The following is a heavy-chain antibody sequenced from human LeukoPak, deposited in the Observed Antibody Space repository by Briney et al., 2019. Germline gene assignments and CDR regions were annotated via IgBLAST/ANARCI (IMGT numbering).Heavy chain of an antibody. CDR3: ARDNAFTVTTVYFDY. J-gene: IGHJ4*02. V-gene: IGHV1-69*04. D-gene: IGHD4-17*01. Sequence: GASVKVSCKASGGTFSSYAISWVRQAPGQGLEWMGRIIPILGIANYAQKFQGRVTITADKSTSTAYMELSSLRSEDTAVYYCARDNAFTVTTVYFDYWGQGTLVTASS. CDR2: IIPILGIA. CDR1: GGTFSSYA.